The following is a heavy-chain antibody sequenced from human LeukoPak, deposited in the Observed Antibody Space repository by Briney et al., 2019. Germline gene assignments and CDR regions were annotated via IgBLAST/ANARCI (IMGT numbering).Heavy chain of an antibody. CDR2: ISYDGSNK. CDR1: GFTFSSYA. Sequence: GGSLRLPCAASGFTFSSYAMHWVRQAPGKGLEWVAVISYDGSNKYYADSVKGRFTISRDNSKNTLYLQMNSLRAEDTAVYYCARDTARYFDYWGQGTLVTVSS. CDR3: ARDTARYFDY. V-gene: IGHV3-30*04. J-gene: IGHJ4*02. D-gene: IGHD2-21*02.